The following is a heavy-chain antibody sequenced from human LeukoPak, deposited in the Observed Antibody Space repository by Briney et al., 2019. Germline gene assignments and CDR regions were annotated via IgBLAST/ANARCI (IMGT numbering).Heavy chain of an antibody. J-gene: IGHJ6*03. CDR3: ARDLWVHYYYYYMDV. CDR1: GGSISSGDYY. CDR2: IYYSGST. V-gene: IGHV4-30-4*08. D-gene: IGHD1-1*01. Sequence: SETLSLTCTVSGGSISSGDYYWSWIRQPPGKGLEWIGYIYYSGSTYYNPSLKSRVTISVDTSKNPFSLKLSSVTAADTAVYYCARDLWVHYYYYYMDVWGKGTTVTVS.